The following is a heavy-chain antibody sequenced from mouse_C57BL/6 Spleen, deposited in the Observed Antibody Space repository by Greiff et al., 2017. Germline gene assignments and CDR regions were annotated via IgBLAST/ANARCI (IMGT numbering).Heavy chain of an antibody. V-gene: IGHV1-64*01. CDR3: ARDTTVVAPFAY. D-gene: IGHD1-1*01. CDR1: GYTFTSYW. J-gene: IGHJ3*01. CDR2: IHPNSGST. Sequence: VKLQQPGAELVKPGASVKLSCKASGYTFTSYWMHWVKQRPGQGLEWIGMIHPNSGSTNYNEKFKSKATLTVDKSSSTAYMQLSSLTSEDSAVYYCARDTTVVAPFAYWGQGTLVTVSA.